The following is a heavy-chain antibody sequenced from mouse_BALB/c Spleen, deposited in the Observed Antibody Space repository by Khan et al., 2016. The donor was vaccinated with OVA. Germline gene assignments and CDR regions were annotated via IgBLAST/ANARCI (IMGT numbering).Heavy chain of an antibody. CDR3: ASYRYDYFDY. CDR2: IYPGDGDT. J-gene: IGHJ2*01. D-gene: IGHD2-14*01. V-gene: IGHV1-87*01. Sequence: QVQLKQSGAELARPGASVKLSCKSSGYTFTSYWMQWVKQRPGQGLEWIGAIYPGDGDTRYTQKFKGKATLTADKSSSTAYMQLSSLASEYSAVYYCASYRYDYFDYWGQGTTLTVSS. CDR1: GYTFTSYW.